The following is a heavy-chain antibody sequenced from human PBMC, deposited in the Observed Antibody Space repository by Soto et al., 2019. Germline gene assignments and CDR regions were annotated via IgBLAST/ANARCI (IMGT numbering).Heavy chain of an antibody. CDR3: TTAGQGDTAMVSSVY. Sequence: GGSLRLSCAACGFTFSNAWMSWVRQAPGKGLEWVGRIKSKTDGGTTDYAAPVKGRFTISRDDSKNTLYLQMNSLKTEDTAVYYCTTAGQGDTAMVSSVYWGQGTLVTVSS. D-gene: IGHD5-18*01. J-gene: IGHJ4*02. CDR1: GFTFSNAW. CDR2: IKSKTDGGTT. V-gene: IGHV3-15*01.